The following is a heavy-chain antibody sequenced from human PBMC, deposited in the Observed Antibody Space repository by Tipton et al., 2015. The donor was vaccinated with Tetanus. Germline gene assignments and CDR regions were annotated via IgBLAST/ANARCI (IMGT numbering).Heavy chain of an antibody. CDR3: ARAHCTDGVCNFDF. V-gene: IGHV5-51*01. J-gene: IGHJ4*02. D-gene: IGHD2-8*01. Sequence: VQLVQSGAEVRKPGESLKISCMGSGYSFSTYWIGWVRQMPGKGLEWMGIIYPGDSDTRYSPSFQGQVTISVDKSINTPYLQWSSLKASDTSMFYCARAHCTDGVCNFDFWGQGALVTVAS. CDR1: GYSFSTYW. CDR2: IYPGDSDT.